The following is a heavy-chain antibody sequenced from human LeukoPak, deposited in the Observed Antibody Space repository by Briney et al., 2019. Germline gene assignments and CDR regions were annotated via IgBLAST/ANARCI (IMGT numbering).Heavy chain of an antibody. V-gene: IGHV1-2*02. J-gene: IGHJ5*02. CDR2: INPNSGGT. D-gene: IGHD1-26*01. Sequence: ASVKVSCKASGYTFTGYYMRWVRQAPGQGLEWMGWINPNSGGTNYAQKFQGRVTMTRDTSISTAYMELSRLRSDDTAVYYCARGGELAANWFDPWGQGTLVTVSS. CDR1: GYTFTGYY. CDR3: ARGGELAANWFDP.